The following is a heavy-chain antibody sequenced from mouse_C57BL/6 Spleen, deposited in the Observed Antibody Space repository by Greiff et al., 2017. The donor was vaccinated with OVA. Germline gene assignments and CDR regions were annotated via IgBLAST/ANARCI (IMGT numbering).Heavy chain of an antibody. V-gene: IGHV1-80*01. D-gene: IGHD3-2*02. CDR1: GYAFSSYW. J-gene: IGHJ3*01. Sequence: VQLVESGAELVKPGASVKISCKASGYAFSSYWMNWVKQRPGKGLEWIGQIYPGDGDTNYNGKFKGKATLTADKSSSTAYMQLSSLTSEDSAVYFCAREDSSGYWFAYWGQGTLVTVSA. CDR3: AREDSSGYWFAY. CDR2: IYPGDGDT.